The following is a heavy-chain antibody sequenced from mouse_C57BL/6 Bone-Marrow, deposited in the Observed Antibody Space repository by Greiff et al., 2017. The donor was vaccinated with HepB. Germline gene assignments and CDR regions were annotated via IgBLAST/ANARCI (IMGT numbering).Heavy chain of an antibody. CDR2: IDPENGDT. D-gene: IGHD2-2*01. Sequence: EVQLQQSGAELVRPGASVKLSCTASGFNIKDDYMHWVKQRPEQGLEWIGWIDPENGDTEYASKFQGKATITADTSSNTAYLQLSSLTSEETAVYYCRTNEGVIEGYGGEGKTLTVTS. CDR1: GFNIKDDY. CDR3: RTNEGVIEGY. J-gene: IGHJ2*01. V-gene: IGHV14-4*01.